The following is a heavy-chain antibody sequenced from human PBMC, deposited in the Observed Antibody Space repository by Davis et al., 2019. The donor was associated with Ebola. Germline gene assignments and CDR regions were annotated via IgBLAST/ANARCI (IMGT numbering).Heavy chain of an antibody. Sequence: ASVKVSCKTSGYTFTGYYMHWVRQAPGQGLEWMGWMNPNSGGTKYAQKFQGRVTMTRDTSINIAYMEVSRLTSDDTAMYYCARDRECSGGDCPGVFDYWGQGTLVTVSS. D-gene: IGHD2-21*02. V-gene: IGHV1-2*02. CDR3: ARDRECSGGDCPGVFDY. CDR2: MNPNSGGT. J-gene: IGHJ4*02. CDR1: GYTFTGYY.